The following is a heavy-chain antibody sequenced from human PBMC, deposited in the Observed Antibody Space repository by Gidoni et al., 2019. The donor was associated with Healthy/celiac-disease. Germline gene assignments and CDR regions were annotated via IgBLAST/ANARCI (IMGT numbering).Heavy chain of an antibody. D-gene: IGHD3-22*01. Sequence: EVQLVESGGGLVKPGGSLRLSCAASGFTFSNAWMSWVRQAPGKGLEWVGRIKSKTDGGTTDYAAPVKGRFTISRDDSKNTLYLQMNSLKTEDTAVYYCTTDPSPIVEDDAFDIWGQGTMVTVSS. CDR1: GFTFSNAW. CDR2: IKSKTDGGTT. J-gene: IGHJ3*02. V-gene: IGHV3-15*01. CDR3: TTDPSPIVEDDAFDI.